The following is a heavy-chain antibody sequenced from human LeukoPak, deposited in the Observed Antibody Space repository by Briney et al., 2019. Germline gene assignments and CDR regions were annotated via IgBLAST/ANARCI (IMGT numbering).Heavy chain of an antibody. V-gene: IGHV3-74*01. D-gene: IGHD3-16*01. CDR1: GFTFSSYW. CDR2: ISNDGRST. Sequence: GGSLRLSCAASGFTFSSYWMHWIRQAPGKGLVCVSRISNDGRSTIYADSVKGRFAISRDNGKNTVFLQMNSLRVEDTAVYYCVGGGSDYEYSGDSWGQGTLVTVSS. J-gene: IGHJ4*02. CDR3: VGGGSDYEYSGDS.